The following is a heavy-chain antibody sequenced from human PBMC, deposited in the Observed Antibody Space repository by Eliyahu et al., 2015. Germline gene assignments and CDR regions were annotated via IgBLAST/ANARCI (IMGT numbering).Heavy chain of an antibody. V-gene: IGHV4-39*01. CDR2: IFYGGTT. D-gene: IGHD3-22*01. CDR3: ARLSTYSGYPTYLDY. Sequence: QLHLQESGPGLVKPSETLSLTCTVSGGSLYXTTYYWGWIRQPPGKGLEFIGNIFYGGTTYYNPSLKSRVTISVDTSKNQFSLKMNSVAAADTAVYYCARLSTYSGYPTYLDYWGQGTLVTVSS. CDR1: GGSLYXTTYY. J-gene: IGHJ4*02.